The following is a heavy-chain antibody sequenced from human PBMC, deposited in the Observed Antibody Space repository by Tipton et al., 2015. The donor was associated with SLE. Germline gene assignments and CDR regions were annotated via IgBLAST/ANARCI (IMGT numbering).Heavy chain of an antibody. CDR2: IYTNENT. CDR1: GGSISSYY. J-gene: IGHJ3*01. CDR3: ARAGGNSLALHV. Sequence: LRLSCTVSGGSISSYYRSWIRQPAGGGLEWIGRIYTNENTNYNPSLKSRVTISVDMSKNQVSLKLSSVTAADTAVYYCARAGGNSLALHVWGQGTMVTVSS. V-gene: IGHV4-4*07. D-gene: IGHD4-23*01.